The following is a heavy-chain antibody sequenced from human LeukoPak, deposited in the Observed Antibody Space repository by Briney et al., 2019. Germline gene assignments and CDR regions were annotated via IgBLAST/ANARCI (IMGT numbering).Heavy chain of an antibody. CDR1: GGSFSGYY. V-gene: IGHV4-34*01. CDR3: ARGSQWLGCDY. CDR2: INHSGST. Sequence: SETLSLTCAVYGGSFSGYYWSWIRQPPGKGLEWIGEINHSGSTNYNPSLKSRVTISVDTSKNQFSLKLSSVTAADTAVYYCARGSQWLGCDYWGQGTLVTVSS. J-gene: IGHJ4*02. D-gene: IGHD6-19*01.